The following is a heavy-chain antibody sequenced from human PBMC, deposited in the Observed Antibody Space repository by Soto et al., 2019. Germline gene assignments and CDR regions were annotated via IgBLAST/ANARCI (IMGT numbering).Heavy chain of an antibody. J-gene: IGHJ4*02. CDR1: GFTFKDYR. V-gene: IGHV3-21*01. D-gene: IGHD3-16*01. Sequence: GGSLRLSCETSGFTFKDYRMNWVRQAPGKGLEWVASISNNGENIFYRDSVKGRFTISRDNAEGALLLHMNSLRVEDSAVYYCARDYYENDVFYAYWGKGTQVTVSS. CDR3: ARDYYENDVFYAY. CDR2: ISNNGENI.